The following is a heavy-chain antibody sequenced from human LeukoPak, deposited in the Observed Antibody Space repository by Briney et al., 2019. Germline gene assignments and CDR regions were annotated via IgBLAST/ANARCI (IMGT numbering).Heavy chain of an antibody. D-gene: IGHD2-2*01. Sequence: GGSLRLSCAASGFTFTKAYMSWVRQAPGKGLEWVAVISYDGSNKYYADSVKGRFTISRDNSKNTLYLQMNSLRAEDTAVYYCARDPPRIVVVPAAIDYWGQGTLVTVSS. V-gene: IGHV3-30*03. J-gene: IGHJ4*02. CDR2: ISYDGSNK. CDR1: GFTFTKAY. CDR3: ARDPPRIVVVPAAIDY.